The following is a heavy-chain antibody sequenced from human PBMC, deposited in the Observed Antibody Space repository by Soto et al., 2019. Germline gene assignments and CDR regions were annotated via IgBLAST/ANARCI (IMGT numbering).Heavy chain of an antibody. J-gene: IGHJ6*02. CDR1: GFTFSSYA. V-gene: IGHV3-30-3*01. CDR2: ISYDGSNK. CDR3: AREGPLVHYYGMDV. Sequence: QVQLVESGGGVVQPGRSLRLSCAASGFTFSSYAMHWVRQAPGTGLEWVAVISYDGSNKYYADSVKGRFTISRDNSKNTLYLQMNSMRGEDTAVYYCAREGPLVHYYGMDVWGQGTTVTVSS.